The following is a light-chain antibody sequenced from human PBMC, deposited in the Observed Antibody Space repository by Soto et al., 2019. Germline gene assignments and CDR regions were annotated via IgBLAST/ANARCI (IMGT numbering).Light chain of an antibody. Sequence: QSVLTQPPSASGSPGQSVIISCTGTSSDVGGYNYVSWYQQHPGKAPKLIIYEVTKRPSGVPYRFSGSKSGNTASLTVSGLQTEDEADYYCSSYGGFNNVLFGGGTKLTAL. CDR1: SSDVGGYNY. CDR3: SSYGGFNNVL. CDR2: EVT. J-gene: IGLJ3*02. V-gene: IGLV2-8*01.